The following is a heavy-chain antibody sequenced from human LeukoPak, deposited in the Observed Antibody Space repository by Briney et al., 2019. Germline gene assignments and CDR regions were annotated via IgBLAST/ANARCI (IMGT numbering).Heavy chain of an antibody. Sequence: SETLSLTCTASGGSISSGDYYWSWTRQPPGKGLEWIGYIYYSGNTYYNPSLKSRLTISVDTSKNQFSLKLSSVTAADTAVYYCSRDPSVAGSGPFDYWGQGTLVTVSS. D-gene: IGHD3-10*01. V-gene: IGHV4-30-4*01. CDR1: GGSISSGDYY. J-gene: IGHJ4*02. CDR3: SRDPSVAGSGPFDY. CDR2: IYYSGNT.